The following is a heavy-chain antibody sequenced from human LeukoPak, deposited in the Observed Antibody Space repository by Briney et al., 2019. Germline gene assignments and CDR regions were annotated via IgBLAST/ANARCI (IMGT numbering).Heavy chain of an antibody. V-gene: IGHV4-38-2*01. Sequence: PSETLSLTCAVSGYSISSGYYWGWIRQPPGKGLEWIGSIYHSGSTYYNPSLKSRVTRSVDTSKNQFSPKLSSVTAADTAVYYCARIGSTSCYFPRCNWFDPWGQGTLVTVSS. CDR2: IYHSGST. CDR1: GYSISSGYY. D-gene: IGHD2-2*01. CDR3: ARIGSTSCYFPRCNWFDP. J-gene: IGHJ5*02.